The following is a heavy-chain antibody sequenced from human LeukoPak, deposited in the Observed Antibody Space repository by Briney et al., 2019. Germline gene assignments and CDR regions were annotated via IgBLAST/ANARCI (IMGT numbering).Heavy chain of an antibody. CDR3: AGGAYGDYISGFDY. Sequence: GSLRLSCAASGFTVRSNYMSWVRQAPGKGLEWVSVIYSGGSTYYADSVKGRFTISRDNSKNTLYLQMNSLRAEDTAVYYCAGGAYGDYISGFDYWGQGTLVTVSS. J-gene: IGHJ4*02. CDR1: GFTVRSNY. D-gene: IGHD4-17*01. V-gene: IGHV3-66*01. CDR2: IYSGGST.